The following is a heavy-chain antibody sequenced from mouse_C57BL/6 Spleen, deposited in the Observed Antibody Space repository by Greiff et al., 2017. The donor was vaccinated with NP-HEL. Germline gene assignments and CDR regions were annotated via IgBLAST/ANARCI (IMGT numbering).Heavy chain of an antibody. D-gene: IGHD2-4*01. J-gene: IGHJ4*01. Sequence: VKLQESGAELARPGASVKLSCKASGYTFTSYGISWVKQRTGQGLEWIGEIYPRSGNTYYNEKFKGKATLTADKSSSTAYMELRSLTSEDSAVYFCARSGYDYDGDPFYAMDYWGQGTSVTVSS. CDR1: GYTFTSYG. CDR3: ARSGYDYDGDPFYAMDY. V-gene: IGHV1-81*01. CDR2: IYPRSGNT.